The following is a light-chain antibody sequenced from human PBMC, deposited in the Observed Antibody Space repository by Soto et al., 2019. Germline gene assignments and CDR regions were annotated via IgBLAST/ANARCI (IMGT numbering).Light chain of an antibody. CDR3: SSYTSSSTSRV. Sequence: ALTQPASVSGSPGQSITISCTGTSSDVGGYNYVSWYQQHPGKAPKLMIYDVSNRPSGVSNRFSGSKSGNTASLTISGLQAEDEADYYCSSYTSSSTSRVFGGGTKVTVL. CDR2: DVS. CDR1: SSDVGGYNY. V-gene: IGLV2-14*01. J-gene: IGLJ2*01.